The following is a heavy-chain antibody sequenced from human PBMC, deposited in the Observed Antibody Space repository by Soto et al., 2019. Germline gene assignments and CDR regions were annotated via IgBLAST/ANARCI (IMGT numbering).Heavy chain of an antibody. CDR2: IYGGGST. D-gene: IGHD3-22*01. V-gene: IGHV3-53*01. CDR3: ARDRVESGYPEYFQH. Sequence: EVQLVESGGGLIQPGGSLRLSCAASGFTVSSNYMSWVRQAPGRGLGWVSVIYGGGSTYYADSVKGRFTVSRDNSKNTLYLQMNSLRAEDTAVYYCARDRVESGYPEYFQHWGQGTLVTVSS. J-gene: IGHJ1*01. CDR1: GFTVSSNY.